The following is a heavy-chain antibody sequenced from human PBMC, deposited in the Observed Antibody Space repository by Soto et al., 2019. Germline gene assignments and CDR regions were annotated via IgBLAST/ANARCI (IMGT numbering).Heavy chain of an antibody. J-gene: IGHJ6*02. CDR2: IIPIFGTA. V-gene: IGHV1-69*01. CDR3: ATITMVRGVIPLYYGMDV. CDR1: GGTFSSYA. D-gene: IGHD3-10*01. Sequence: QVQLVQSGAEVKKPGSSVKVSCKASGGTFSSYAISWVRQAPGQGLEWMGGIIPIFGTANYAQKFQGRVTITADESTSTAYMELSSLRSEDTAVYYCATITMVRGVIPLYYGMDVWGQGTTVTVCS.